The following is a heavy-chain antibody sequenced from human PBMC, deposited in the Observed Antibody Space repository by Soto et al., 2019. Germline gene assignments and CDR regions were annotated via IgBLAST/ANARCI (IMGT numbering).Heavy chain of an antibody. V-gene: IGHV4-4*02. J-gene: IGHJ5*01. CDR1: GGSISSSNW. CDR3: AKKADYGVLNWFDS. D-gene: IGHD4-17*01. CDR2: IYHSERT. Sequence: QVQLQESGPGLVKPSETLSLTCAVSGGSISSSNWWSWVRQPPGKGLEWIGEIYHSERTNYNASLKRRVTISIDKSKNQFSLKVNSVTAADTAMYFCAKKADYGVLNWFDSWGQGTLVTVSS.